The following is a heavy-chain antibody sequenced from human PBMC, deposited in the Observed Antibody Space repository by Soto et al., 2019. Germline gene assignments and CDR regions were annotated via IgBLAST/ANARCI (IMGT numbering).Heavy chain of an antibody. CDR2: ISYDGSNK. CDR1: GFTFSSYA. V-gene: IGHV3-30-3*01. CDR3: ARDLSSSPKTYYYYGMDV. Sequence: VGSLRLSCAASGFTFSSYAMHWVRQAPGKGLEWVAVISYDGSNKYYADSVKGRFTISRDNSKNTLYLQMNSLRAEDTAVYYCARDLSSSPKTYYYYGMDVWGQGTTVTVSS. J-gene: IGHJ6*02. D-gene: IGHD6-6*01.